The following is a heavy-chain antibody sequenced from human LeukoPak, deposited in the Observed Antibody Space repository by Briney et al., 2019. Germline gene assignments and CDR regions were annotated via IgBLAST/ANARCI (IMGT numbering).Heavy chain of an antibody. Sequence: PSETLSLTCTVSGGSISTYYWSWLRQPPGRGLEWIGYIYFTGSTNYNPSLQSRVTISVDTSKNQFSLKLTSVTAADTAVYYCARHCASGTCAFDIWGQGTMVTVSS. CDR3: ARHCASGTCAFDI. V-gene: IGHV4-59*08. J-gene: IGHJ3*02. CDR2: IYFTGST. D-gene: IGHD6-13*01. CDR1: GGSISTYY.